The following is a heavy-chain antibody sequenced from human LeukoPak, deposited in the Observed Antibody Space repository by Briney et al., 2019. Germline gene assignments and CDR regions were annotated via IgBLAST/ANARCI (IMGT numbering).Heavy chain of an antibody. J-gene: IGHJ4*02. CDR2: IYYSGST. D-gene: IGHD6-13*01. CDR1: GGSISSYY. CDR3: AREGGYSSSWYDY. Sequence: SETLSLTCTVSGGSISSYYWSWIRQPPGKGLEWIGYIYYSGSTNYNLSRKSRVTISVDTSKNQFSLKLSSVTAADTAIYYCAREGGYSSSWYDYWGQGTLVTVSS. V-gene: IGHV4-59*01.